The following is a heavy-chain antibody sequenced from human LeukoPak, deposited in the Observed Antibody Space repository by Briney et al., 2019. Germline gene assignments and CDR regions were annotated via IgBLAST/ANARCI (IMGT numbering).Heavy chain of an antibody. CDR2: ISGSGTTI. D-gene: IGHD1-7*01. Sequence: GGSLRLSCAASGFTFSDYYMGWIRQAPGKGLEWLSYISGSGTTIFYADSVKGRFTISRDNAKNSLDLQMNSLRAEDTAVYYCGRDYGLIGTKRSFDIWGQGTLVTVSS. V-gene: IGHV3-11*01. CDR3: GRDYGLIGTKRSFDI. CDR1: GFTFSDYY. J-gene: IGHJ3*02.